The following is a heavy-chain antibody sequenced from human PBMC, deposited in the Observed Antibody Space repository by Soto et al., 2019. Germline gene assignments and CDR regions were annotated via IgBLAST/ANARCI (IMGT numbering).Heavy chain of an antibody. Sequence: EVQLLESGGGLVQPGGSLRLSCAASGFSFSNYAMSWVRRAPGKGLEWVSGISGSGGSTYYADSVKGPFTISRDNSKNTLFLQMNSLRAEDTAVYYCARVRGVGYYYGMDVWGQGTTVTVSS. V-gene: IGHV3-23*01. CDR3: ARVRGVGYYYGMDV. D-gene: IGHD3-10*01. CDR2: ISGSGGST. J-gene: IGHJ6*02. CDR1: GFSFSNYA.